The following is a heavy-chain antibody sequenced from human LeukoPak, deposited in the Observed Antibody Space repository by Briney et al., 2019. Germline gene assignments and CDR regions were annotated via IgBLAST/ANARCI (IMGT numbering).Heavy chain of an antibody. Sequence: GGSLRLSCAASRFSFSTSTMNSVRQAPGKGLEYVSAISSNGGSTYYADSVKGRFTISRDNSKNTLYLQMSSLRAEDTSVYYCVKARGYCDCRSGYLGYWGQGTLVTVSS. D-gene: IGHD3-3*01. CDR3: VKARGYCDCRSGYLGY. CDR1: RFSFSTST. J-gene: IGHJ4*02. V-gene: IGHV3-64D*09. CDR2: ISSNGGST.